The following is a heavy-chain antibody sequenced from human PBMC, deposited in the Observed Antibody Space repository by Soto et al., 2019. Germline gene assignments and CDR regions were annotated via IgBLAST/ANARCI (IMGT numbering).Heavy chain of an antibody. D-gene: IGHD3-3*01. V-gene: IGHV3-33*01. CDR3: ARVQGFTIFGPPHY. CDR1: GFTFSSYC. Sequence: XVSLILSCAASGFTFSSYCMHWVRPAPGKGLEWVAVIWYDGSNKYYADSVKGRFTISRDNSKNTLYLQMNSLRAEDTAVYYCARVQGFTIFGPPHYWGQGTLVTASS. CDR2: IWYDGSNK. J-gene: IGHJ4*02.